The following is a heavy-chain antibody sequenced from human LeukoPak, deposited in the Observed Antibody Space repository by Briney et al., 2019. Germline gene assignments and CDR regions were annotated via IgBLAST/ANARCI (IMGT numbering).Heavy chain of an antibody. CDR1: GFTFNDAW. V-gene: IGHV3-15*01. CDR3: TSGEMSAFDF. CDR2: IRSYTSGGTA. D-gene: IGHD1-26*01. J-gene: IGHJ3*01. Sequence: PGGSLRLXCAGSGTSGTSGFTFNDAWMNWVRQAPGKGLEWLGRIRSYTSGGTANYAAPVRGRFIISRDDSKKTVYLQMSRLKTEDTAMYYCTSGEMSAFDFWGQGTMVTVSS.